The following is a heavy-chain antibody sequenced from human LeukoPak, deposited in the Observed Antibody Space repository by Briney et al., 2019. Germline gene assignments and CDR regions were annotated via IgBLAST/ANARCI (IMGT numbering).Heavy chain of an antibody. Sequence: SQTLSLTYAISGDSVSSNSVTWNWIRQSPSRGLEWLGRTYYRSTWYNDYAVSVRGRITVNPDTSKNQFSLHLNSVTPEDTAVYYCARRLTQYDCFDPWGQGILVTGSS. J-gene: IGHJ5*02. CDR1: GDSVSSNSVT. V-gene: IGHV6-1*01. CDR2: TYYRSTWYN. D-gene: IGHD2-2*01. CDR3: ARRLTQYDCFDP.